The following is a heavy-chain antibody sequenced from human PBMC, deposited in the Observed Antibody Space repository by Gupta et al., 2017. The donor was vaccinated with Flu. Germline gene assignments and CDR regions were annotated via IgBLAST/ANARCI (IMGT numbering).Heavy chain of an antibody. CDR3: ARFSYGDYVPLGFDP. D-gene: IGHD4-17*01. V-gene: IGHV4-39*01. J-gene: IGHJ5*02. CDR2: IYYSGST. CDR1: GGSISSSSYY. Sequence: QLQLQESGPGLVKPSETLSLTCTVSGGSISSSSYYWGWIRQPPGKGLEWIGSIYYSGSTYYNPSLKSRVTISVDTSKNQFSLKLSSVTAADTAVYYCARFSYGDYVPLGFDPWGQGTLVTVSS.